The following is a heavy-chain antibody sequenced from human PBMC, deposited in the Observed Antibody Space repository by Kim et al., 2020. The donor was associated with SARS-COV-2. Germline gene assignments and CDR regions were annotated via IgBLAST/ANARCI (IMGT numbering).Heavy chain of an antibody. V-gene: IGHV3-66*01. Sequence: GGSLRLSCAASGFTVSSNYMSWVRQAPGKGLEWVSVIYSGGSTYYADSVKGRFTISRDNSKNTLYLQMNSLRAEDTAVYYCAREGADTAMVTGYYYYGMDVWGQGTTVTVSS. CDR2: IYSGGST. D-gene: IGHD5-18*01. J-gene: IGHJ6*02. CDR3: AREGADTAMVTGYYYYGMDV. CDR1: GFTVSSNY.